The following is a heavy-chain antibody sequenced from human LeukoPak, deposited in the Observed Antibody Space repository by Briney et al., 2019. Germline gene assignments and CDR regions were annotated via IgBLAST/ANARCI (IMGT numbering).Heavy chain of an antibody. CDR1: GYTFTSYD. D-gene: IGHD5-24*01. Sequence: ASVKVSCKASGYTFTSYDINWVRQATGQGLEWMGWMNPNSGNTGYAQKFQGRVTMTRNTSISTAYMELSSLRSEDTAVYYCARDLALEMATIIAGADYWGQGTLVTVSS. J-gene: IGHJ4*02. V-gene: IGHV1-8*01. CDR3: ARDLALEMATIIAGADY. CDR2: MNPNSGNT.